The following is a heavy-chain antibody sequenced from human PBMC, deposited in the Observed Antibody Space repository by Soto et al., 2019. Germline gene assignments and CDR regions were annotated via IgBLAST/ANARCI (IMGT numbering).Heavy chain of an antibody. V-gene: IGHV1-18*01. J-gene: IGHJ6*02. CDR1: GYTFTSYG. D-gene: IGHD6-19*01. CDR3: ARDSLAVAAHYYYYGMDV. CDR2: INANNGNT. Sequence: ASVKVSCKASGYTFTSYGISWVRQAPGQGLEWMGWINANNGNTNHAQKLQGRVTMTTDTSTSTAYMELRSLRSDDTAVYYCARDSLAVAAHYYYYGMDVWGQGTTVIVSS.